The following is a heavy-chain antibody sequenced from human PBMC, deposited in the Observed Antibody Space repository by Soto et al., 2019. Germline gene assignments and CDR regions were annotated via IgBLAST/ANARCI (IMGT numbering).Heavy chain of an antibody. CDR1: GFTFRTYW. D-gene: IGHD2-8*01. CDR2: IKQDGSEK. Sequence: EVQLVGSGGGLVQPGGSLRLSCVASGFTFRTYWMTWVRQAPGKGLEWVANIKQDGSEKYYVDSVRGRFAISRDNAKDSLYLQMNSLRVEDTAVYYCAMDVLYCTYANCRGDAYDVWDQGTMVTVSS. J-gene: IGHJ3*01. CDR3: AMDVLYCTYANCRGDAYDV. V-gene: IGHV3-7*04.